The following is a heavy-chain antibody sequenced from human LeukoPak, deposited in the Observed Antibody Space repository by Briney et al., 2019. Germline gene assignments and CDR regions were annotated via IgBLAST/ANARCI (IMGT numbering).Heavy chain of an antibody. Sequence: GGSLRLSCAVSGFIFSSYSMNWVRQAPGKGLEWVSSISSGGIYIYYADSVKGRFTISRDNAKNSLYLQMNSLRAEDRAVYYCATEGTPTSWGQGTLVTVSS. CDR1: GFIFSSYS. CDR3: ATEGTPTS. V-gene: IGHV3-21*01. D-gene: IGHD2/OR15-2a*01. J-gene: IGHJ5*02. CDR2: ISSGGIYI.